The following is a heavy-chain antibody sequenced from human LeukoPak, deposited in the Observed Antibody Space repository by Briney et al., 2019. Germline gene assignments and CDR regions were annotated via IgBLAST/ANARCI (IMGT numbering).Heavy chain of an antibody. CDR1: GGSISSGGYY. CDR3: AREDSSGWYTFDY. D-gene: IGHD6-19*01. Sequence: SETLSLTCTVSGGSISSGGYYWSWIRQHPGKGLEWIGYIYYSGSTYYNPSLKSRVTLSVDTSKNQFSLKLSSVTATDTAVYYCAREDSSGWYTFDYWGQGTLVTVSS. CDR2: IYYSGST. V-gene: IGHV4-31*03. J-gene: IGHJ4*02.